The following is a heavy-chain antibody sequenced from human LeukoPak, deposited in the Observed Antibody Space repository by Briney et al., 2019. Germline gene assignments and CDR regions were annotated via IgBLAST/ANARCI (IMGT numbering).Heavy chain of an antibody. CDR2: INHSGST. Sequence: SETLSLTCAVYGGSFSDYYWTWIRQPPGKGLEWIGEINHSGSTNYNASLKSRVTISVDTSKKQFSLKLNSVTAADTALYYCARDWAEWGQGTLVTVSS. CDR1: GGSFSDYY. V-gene: IGHV4-34*01. J-gene: IGHJ4*02. D-gene: IGHD7-27*01. CDR3: ARDWAE.